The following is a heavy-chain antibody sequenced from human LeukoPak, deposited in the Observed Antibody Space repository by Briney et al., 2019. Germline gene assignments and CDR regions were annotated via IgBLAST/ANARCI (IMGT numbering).Heavy chain of an antibody. D-gene: IGHD3-3*01. CDR3: ARHPCIKTIFGVVIPGCHMDV. CDR1: GYSFTSYW. CDR2: IYPGDSDT. V-gene: IGHV5-51*01. J-gene: IGHJ6*03. Sequence: GESLKISCKGSGYSFTSYWIGWVRQMPGEGLEWMGIIYPGDSDTRYSPSFQGQVTISADKSISTAYLQWSSLKASDTAMYYCARHPCIKTIFGVVIPGCHMDVWGKGTTVTVSS.